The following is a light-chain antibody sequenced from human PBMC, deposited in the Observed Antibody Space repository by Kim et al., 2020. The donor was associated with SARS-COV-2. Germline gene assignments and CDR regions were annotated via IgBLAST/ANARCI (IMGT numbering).Light chain of an antibody. CDR1: SSDVGGYNY. CDR3: SSYAGSNNWVV. Sequence: QSALTQSPSASGSPGQSVTISCTGTSSDVGGYNYVSWYQQHPGKAPQLMIYEVSKRPSGVPDRFSGSKSGNTASLTVSGLQAEDEADYYCSSYAGSNNWVVFGGGTQLTVL. J-gene: IGLJ2*01. CDR2: EVS. V-gene: IGLV2-8*01.